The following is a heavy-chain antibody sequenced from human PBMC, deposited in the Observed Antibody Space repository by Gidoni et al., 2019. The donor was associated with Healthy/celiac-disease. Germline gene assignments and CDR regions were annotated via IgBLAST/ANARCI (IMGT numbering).Heavy chain of an antibody. D-gene: IGHD6-13*01. CDR2: ISYDGSNK. Sequence: QVQLVESGGGVVQPGRSLRLSSAASGFTFSSYGMHWVRQAPGKGLEWVAVISYDGSNKYYADSVKGRFNISRDNSKNTLYLQMNSLRAEDTAVYYCAKEQIEQQLVYFGMDVWGQGTTVTVSS. CDR3: AKEQIEQQLVYFGMDV. CDR1: GFTFSSYG. V-gene: IGHV3-30*18. J-gene: IGHJ6*02.